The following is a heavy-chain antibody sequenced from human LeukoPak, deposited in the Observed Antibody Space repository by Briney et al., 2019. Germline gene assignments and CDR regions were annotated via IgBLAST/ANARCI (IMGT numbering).Heavy chain of an antibody. CDR1: VFTVSSNY. Sequence: PGGSLRLSCAASVFTVSSNYMSWVRQAPGKGLEWGSVIYSGGSTYYADSVKGRFTISRDNSKNTLYLQMNSLRAEDTAVYYCARVGSSSGWYYFDYWGQGTLVTVSS. CDR3: ARVGSSSGWYYFDY. D-gene: IGHD6-19*01. V-gene: IGHV3-53*01. CDR2: IYSGGST. J-gene: IGHJ4*02.